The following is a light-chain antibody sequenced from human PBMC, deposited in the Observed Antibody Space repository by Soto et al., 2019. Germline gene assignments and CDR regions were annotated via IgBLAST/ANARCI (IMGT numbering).Light chain of an antibody. Sequence: DIQMTQSPSVLSASVGDRVTITCRASQSIGKHLNWYQQKPGKAPKFLIYGASTLQSGVPSRFTGSGSGTDFTLTVDSLQNEDFATYYCHQGYSSPATFGQGTRLEIK. CDR2: GAS. CDR3: HQGYSSPAT. CDR1: QSIGKH. J-gene: IGKJ5*01. V-gene: IGKV1-39*02.